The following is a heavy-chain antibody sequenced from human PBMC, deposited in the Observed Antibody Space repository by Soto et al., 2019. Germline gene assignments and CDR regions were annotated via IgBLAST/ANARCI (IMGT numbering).Heavy chain of an antibody. CDR2: INPKFGDT. Sequence: QVQLVQSGAEVKEPGDSVRVSCEASVYTFTAYYIHWVRRAPGQGLEWMGWINPKFGDTTYAQDFQGRVSMTRDMSISTVDMELSRLTSDDTAIYYCARNMDYYYGRGSGNGHGVWGQGTTVTVFS. V-gene: IGHV1-2*02. CDR1: VYTFTAYY. D-gene: IGHD3-10*02. J-gene: IGHJ6*02. CDR3: ARNMDYYYGRGSGNGHGV.